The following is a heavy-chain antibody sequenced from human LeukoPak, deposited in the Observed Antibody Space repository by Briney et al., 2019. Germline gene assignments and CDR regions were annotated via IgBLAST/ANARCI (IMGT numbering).Heavy chain of an antibody. J-gene: IGHJ4*02. V-gene: IGHV3-7*03. CDR3: AKVGYYGYY. D-gene: IGHD3-10*01. CDR1: GFTFSSYW. Sequence: PGGSLRLSCAASGFTFSSYWMSWVRQAPGKGLEWVANIKQDGSEKYYVDSVKGRFTISRDNSKNTLYLQMNSLRAEDTAVYYCAKVGYYGYYWGQGTLVTVSS. CDR2: IKQDGSEK.